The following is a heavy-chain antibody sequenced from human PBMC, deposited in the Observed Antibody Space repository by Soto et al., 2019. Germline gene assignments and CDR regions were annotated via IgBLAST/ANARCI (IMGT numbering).Heavy chain of an antibody. Sequence: QVQLVQSGAEVKKPGASVKVSCKASGYTFTSYGISWVRQAPGQGLECMGWISAYNGNTNYVQKLQGSITITTDTATSRAYMELRSLRSDDTAVYFCARRVMDLITIFGVVSSLIDYWGQGTLVTVSS. V-gene: IGHV1-18*01. D-gene: IGHD3-3*01. CDR3: ARRVMDLITIFGVVSSLIDY. J-gene: IGHJ4*02. CDR2: ISAYNGNT. CDR1: GYTFTSYG.